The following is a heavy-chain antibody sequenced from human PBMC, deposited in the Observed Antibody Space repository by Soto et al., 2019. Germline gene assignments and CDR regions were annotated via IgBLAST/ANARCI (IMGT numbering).Heavy chain of an antibody. J-gene: IGHJ6*03. CDR1: GGSFSGYY. CDR2: INHSGST. CDR3: ARVHYDFWSGYYRGYYYMDV. Sequence: QVQLQQWGAGLLKPSETLSLTCAVYGGSFSGYYWSWIRQPPGKGLEWIGEINHSGSTNYNPSLKSRVTISVDTSKIQFSLKLSSVTAADTAVYYCARVHYDFWSGYYRGYYYMDVWGKGTTVTVSS. V-gene: IGHV4-34*01. D-gene: IGHD3-3*01.